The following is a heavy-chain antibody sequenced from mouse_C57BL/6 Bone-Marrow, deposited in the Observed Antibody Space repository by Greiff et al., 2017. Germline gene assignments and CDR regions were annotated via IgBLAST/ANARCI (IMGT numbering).Heavy chain of an antibody. CDR1: GFTFSDAW. Sequence: EVQLQESGGCLVQPGGSMKLSCAASGFTFSDAWMDWVRQSPEKGLEWVAEIRNKANNHATYYAESVKGRFNISRDDSKSSVYLQMNSLRAEDTGIYYCTHTVVALYAMDYWGQGTSVTVSS. CDR3: THTVVALYAMDY. V-gene: IGHV6-6*01. CDR2: IRNKANNHAT. D-gene: IGHD1-1*01. J-gene: IGHJ4*01.